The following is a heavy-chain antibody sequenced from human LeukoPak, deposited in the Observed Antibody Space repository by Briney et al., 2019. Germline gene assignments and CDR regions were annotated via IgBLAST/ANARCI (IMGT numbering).Heavy chain of an antibody. CDR1: GFTFDDYG. D-gene: IGHD5-18*01. CDR2: INWNGGKT. V-gene: IGHV3-20*04. J-gene: IGHJ4*02. CDR3: ARDGGYSYGYRVGDYFDY. Sequence: GGSLRLSCSASGFTFDDYGLSWVRQAPGKGLEWVSGINWNGGKTDYLESVKGRFTISRDNAKNSLYLQMNSLRAEDTAVYYCARDGGYSYGYRVGDYFDYWGQGTLVTVSS.